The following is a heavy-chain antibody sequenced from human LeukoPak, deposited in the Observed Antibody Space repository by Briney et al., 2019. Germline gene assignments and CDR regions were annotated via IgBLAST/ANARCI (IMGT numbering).Heavy chain of an antibody. V-gene: IGHV3-7*01. CDR2: IKQDGSEK. D-gene: IGHD3-16*01. J-gene: IGHJ6*02. Sequence: GGSLRLSCAASGFTFSSYWMSWVRQAPGKGLEWVANIKQDGSEKYYVDSVKGRFTISGDNAKNSLYLQMNSLRAEDTAVYYCARMHLGDYYYYGMDVWGQGTTVTVSS. CDR3: ARMHLGDYYYYGMDV. CDR1: GFTFSSYW.